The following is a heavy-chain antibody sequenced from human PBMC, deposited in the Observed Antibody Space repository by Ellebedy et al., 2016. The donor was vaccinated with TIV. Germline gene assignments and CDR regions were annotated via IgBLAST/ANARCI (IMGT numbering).Heavy chain of an antibody. CDR2: IYGGGTT. V-gene: IGHV3-53*01. CDR3: ARVQLDPGYYYMDV. J-gene: IGHJ6*03. D-gene: IGHD2-2*03. Sequence: GESLKISCTASGFFVSDSHMSWVRQAPGKGLEWVSLIYGGGTTYYADSVKGRFIISRDISKNTLSLQVNRLRAEDTSVYYCARVQLDPGYYYMDVWGKGTTVTVSS. CDR1: GFFVSDSH.